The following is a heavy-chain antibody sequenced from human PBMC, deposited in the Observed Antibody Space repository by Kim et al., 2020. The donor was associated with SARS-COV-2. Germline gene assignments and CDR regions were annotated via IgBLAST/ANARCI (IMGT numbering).Heavy chain of an antibody. CDR1: GYTLTELS. CDR3: ATVLGYRTGGVCYHFDY. J-gene: IGHJ4*02. V-gene: IGHV1-24*01. Sequence: ASVKVSCKVSGYTLTELSMHWVRQAPGKGLEWMGGFDPDDGETIYAQKFQGRITMTEDTSKDTAYMELSSLRSEDTAVYFCATVLGYRTGGVCYHFDYWGQGTLVTVSS. D-gene: IGHD2-8*02. CDR2: FDPDDGET.